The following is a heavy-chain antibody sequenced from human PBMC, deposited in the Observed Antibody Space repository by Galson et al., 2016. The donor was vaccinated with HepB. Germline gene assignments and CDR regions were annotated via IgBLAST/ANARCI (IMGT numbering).Heavy chain of an antibody. J-gene: IGHJ4*02. CDR2: ISAYDGDT. Sequence: SVKVSCKASGYTFNTYGMSWVRQAPGQGLEWMGWISAYDGDTNYARKFRGRVTMTTDTSTNTAYMELKSLRSDDTAMYYCAREGRDVDYSYIDDWGQGTLVTVSS. V-gene: IGHV1-18*04. D-gene: IGHD4-17*01. CDR3: AREGRDVDYSYIDD. CDR1: GYTFNTYG.